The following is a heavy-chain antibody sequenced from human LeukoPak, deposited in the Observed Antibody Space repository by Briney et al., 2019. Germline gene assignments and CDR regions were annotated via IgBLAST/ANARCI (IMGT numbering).Heavy chain of an antibody. D-gene: IGHD4-17*01. CDR2: ISSSGSTI. J-gene: IGHJ5*02. CDR3: ARHHLPDYGDSYWFDP. V-gene: IGHV3-11*01. CDR1: GFTFSDYY. Sequence: GGSLRLSCAASGFTFSDYYMSWVRQAPGKGLEWVSYISSSGSTIYYADSVKGRFTISRDNAKNSLYLQMNSLRAEDTAVYYCARHHLPDYGDSYWFDPWGQGTLVTVSS.